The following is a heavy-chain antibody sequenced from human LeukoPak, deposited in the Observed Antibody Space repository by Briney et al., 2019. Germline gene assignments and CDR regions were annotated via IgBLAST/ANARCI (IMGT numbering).Heavy chain of an antibody. Sequence: GASVKVTCKASGGTFSSYAISWVRQAPGQGLEWMGRIIPILGIANYAQKFQGRVTITTDESTSTAYMELSSLRSEDTAVYYCARALQNGYYFDYWGQGTLVTVSS. V-gene: IGHV1-69*04. D-gene: IGHD1-1*01. J-gene: IGHJ4*02. CDR2: IIPILGIA. CDR3: ARALQNGYYFDY. CDR1: GGTFSSYA.